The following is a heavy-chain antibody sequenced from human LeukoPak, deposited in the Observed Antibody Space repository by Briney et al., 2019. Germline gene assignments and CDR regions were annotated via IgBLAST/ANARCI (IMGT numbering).Heavy chain of an antibody. CDR3: ANMGSRGGAYFDS. D-gene: IGHD2-15*01. CDR1: GGSISSYY. V-gene: IGHV4-59*01. Sequence: SETLSLTCTVSGGSISSYYWSWIRQPPGKGLGWIGYIFYSGSTNYNPSLKSRVTMSVDTSKNQFSLKLSSVTAADAAVYYCANMGSRGGAYFDSWGQGTLVTVSS. CDR2: IFYSGST. J-gene: IGHJ4*02.